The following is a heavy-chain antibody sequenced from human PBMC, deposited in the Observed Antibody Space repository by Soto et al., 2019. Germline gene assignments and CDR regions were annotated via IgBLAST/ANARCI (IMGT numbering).Heavy chain of an antibody. CDR1: GGSISRYY. CDR2: LYNTGST. V-gene: IGHV4-59*01. Sequence: QVRLQESGPGLVKPSETLSLTCTVSGGSISRYYWSWIRQTPGKGLEWIGYLYNTGSTIYNPSLESRVTISVDTSKNQFSLKLNSVTAADTAVYYCARVLWGYCGTDCYPLDVWGPGTTVTVSS. CDR3: ARVLWGYCGTDCYPLDV. J-gene: IGHJ6*02. D-gene: IGHD2-21*02.